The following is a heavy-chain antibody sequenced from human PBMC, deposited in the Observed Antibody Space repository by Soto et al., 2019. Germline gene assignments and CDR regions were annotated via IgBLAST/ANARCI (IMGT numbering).Heavy chain of an antibody. Sequence: PGGSLRLSCAASGFTFSSYAMSWVRQAPGKGLEWVSAISGSGGSTYYADSVKGRFTISRDNSKNTLYLQMNSLRAEDTAVYYCAKAVGVGATRGVYSRLYFDYWGQGTLVTVSS. J-gene: IGHJ4*02. CDR1: GFTFSSYA. V-gene: IGHV3-23*01. D-gene: IGHD1-26*01. CDR2: ISGSGGST. CDR3: AKAVGVGATRGVYSRLYFDY.